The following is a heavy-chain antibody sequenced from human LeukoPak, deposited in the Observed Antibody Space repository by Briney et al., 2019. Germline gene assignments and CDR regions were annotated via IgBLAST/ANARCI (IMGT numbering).Heavy chain of an antibody. Sequence: GGPLRLSCAASGFIFSSYTMNWVRQAPGKGLEWVSSISSSSSYIYYADSVKGRFTISRDNAKNSLYLQMNSLRAEDTAVYYCARDLGVAYCGGDCYPHFDYWGQGTLVTVSS. CDR3: ARDLGVAYCGGDCYPHFDY. D-gene: IGHD2-21*02. J-gene: IGHJ4*02. CDR1: GFIFSSYT. V-gene: IGHV3-21*01. CDR2: ISSSSSYI.